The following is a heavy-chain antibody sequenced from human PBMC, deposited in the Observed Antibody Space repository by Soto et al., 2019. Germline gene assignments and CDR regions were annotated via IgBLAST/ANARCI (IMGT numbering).Heavy chain of an antibody. D-gene: IGHD3-10*01. CDR3: ARGARFGDRRYMDV. J-gene: IGHJ6*03. CDR1: GGFISSYY. V-gene: IGHV4-59*12. Sequence: SETLSLTGTVSGGFISSYYWFWIRQSPGRGLEWIGYVYYSGKTNYNPSLESRVTISVDTSENQFSLNLNSVTAADTAVYYCARGARFGDRRYMDVWGKGTTVTVSS. CDR2: VYYSGKT.